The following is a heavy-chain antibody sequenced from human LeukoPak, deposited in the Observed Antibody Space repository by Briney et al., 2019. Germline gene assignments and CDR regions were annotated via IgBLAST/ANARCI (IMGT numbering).Heavy chain of an antibody. D-gene: IGHD2-15*01. CDR2: ISDSGGST. Sequence: PGGSLRLSWSASGFPFSSYAMHWVRQAPGKGLEYVSAISDSGGSTYYADSVKGRFTISRDNSKNTLYLQMSSLRAEDTAVYFCVRGYSFGPYGMDVWGQGTTVTVSS. CDR3: VRGYSFGPYGMDV. CDR1: GFPFSSYA. V-gene: IGHV3-64D*09. J-gene: IGHJ6*02.